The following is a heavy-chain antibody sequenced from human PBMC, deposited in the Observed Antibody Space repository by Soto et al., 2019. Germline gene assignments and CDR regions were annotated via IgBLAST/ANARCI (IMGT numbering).Heavy chain of an antibody. J-gene: IGHJ4*02. D-gene: IGHD3-16*01. CDR2: INQDGSEK. V-gene: IGHV3-7*01. Sequence: GGSLRLSCAASGYTFSGYWMSWVHQAPGKGLEWVANINQDGSEKYYVDSVEGRFTSSRDNAKNSLYLQMNSLRAEDTAVYYCARAGYNEYIWGIYSDWGQGTLVTVSS. CDR3: ARAGYNEYIWGIYSD. CDR1: GYTFSGYW.